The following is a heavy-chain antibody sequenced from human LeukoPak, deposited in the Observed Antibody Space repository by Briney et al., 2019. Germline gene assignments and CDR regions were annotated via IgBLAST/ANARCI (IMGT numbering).Heavy chain of an antibody. CDR3: ARGLPLSGPYYYGMDV. CDR1: GYTFTSYD. J-gene: IGHJ6*02. V-gene: IGHV1-8*01. D-gene: IGHD2-15*01. Sequence: ASVKVSCKASGYTFTSYDINRVRQATGQGLEWMGWMNPNSGNTGYAQKFQGRVTMTRNTSISTAYMELSSLRSEDTAVYYCARGLPLSGPYYYGMDVWGQGTTVTVSS. CDR2: MNPNSGNT.